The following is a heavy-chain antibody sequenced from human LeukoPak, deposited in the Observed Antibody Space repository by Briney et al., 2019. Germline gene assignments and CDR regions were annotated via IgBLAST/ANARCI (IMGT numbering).Heavy chain of an antibody. CDR2: INHNGNVN. CDR1: GVTFSSYW. J-gene: IGHJ6*02. CDR3: ARGGGLDV. D-gene: IGHD3-16*01. Sequence: AGGSLRLSCAASGVTFSSYWMNWARQAPGKGLEWVASINHNGNVNYYVDSVKGRFTISRDNAKNSLYLQMGNLRPEDTAVYFCARGGGLDVWGQGATVTVSS. V-gene: IGHV3-7*03.